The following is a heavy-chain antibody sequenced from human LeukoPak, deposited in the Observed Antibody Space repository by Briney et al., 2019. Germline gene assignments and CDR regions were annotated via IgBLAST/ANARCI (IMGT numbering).Heavy chain of an antibody. CDR1: GFTFCSYA. D-gene: IGHD2-21*01. CDR2: ISGSGGST. Sequence: GGSLRLSCAASGFTFCSYAMSWVRQAPGEGLEWVSAISGSGGSTYYAYSVKGRFTISRDNSKNTLYLQMNSLRAEDTAVYYCAKSEGDDHGLSDYWGQGTLVTVSS. V-gene: IGHV3-23*01. CDR3: AKSEGDDHGLSDY. J-gene: IGHJ4*02.